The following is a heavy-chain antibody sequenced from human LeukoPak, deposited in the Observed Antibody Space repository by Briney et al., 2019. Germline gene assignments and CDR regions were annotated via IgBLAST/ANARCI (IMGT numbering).Heavy chain of an antibody. J-gene: IGHJ3*02. CDR2: MRSEARGGTP. CDR3: TTEGFTYGHHVLGI. D-gene: IGHD5-18*01. V-gene: IGHV3-15*01. Sequence: PGGSLRLSCATSRFTLRNAWISWVRQAPGKGLEWVGRMRSEARGGTPDYAALVKGRFIISIDDSRSTLYLQMHSLETEDTALYYCTTEGFTYGHHVLGIWGQGTVVTVSS. CDR1: RFTLRNAW.